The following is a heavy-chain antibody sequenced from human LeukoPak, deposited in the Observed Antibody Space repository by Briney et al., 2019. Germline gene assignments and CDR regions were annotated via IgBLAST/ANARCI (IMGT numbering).Heavy chain of an antibody. CDR2: ISAYNGNT. Sequence: WASVKVSCNASGYTFTSYGISWVRQAPGQGLEWMGWISAYNGNTNYAQKLQGRVTMTTDTSTSTAYMELRSLRSDDTAVYYCAREDSGSSAQNWFDPWGQGTLVTVSS. CDR3: AREDSGSSAQNWFDP. CDR1: GYTFTSYG. V-gene: IGHV1-18*01. J-gene: IGHJ5*02. D-gene: IGHD3-10*01.